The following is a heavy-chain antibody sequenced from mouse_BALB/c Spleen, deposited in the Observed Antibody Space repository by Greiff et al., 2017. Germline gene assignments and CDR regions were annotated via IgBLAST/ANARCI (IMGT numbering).Heavy chain of an antibody. Sequence: LQQPGAELVKPGASVKMSCKASGYTFTSYNMHWVKQTPGQGLEWIGAIYPGNGDTSYNQKFKGKATLTADKSSSTAYMQLSSLTSEDSAVYYCARRGGYAMDYWGQGTSVTVSS. J-gene: IGHJ4*01. CDR1: GYTFTSYN. CDR3: ARRGGYAMDY. CDR2: IYPGNGDT. V-gene: IGHV1-12*01.